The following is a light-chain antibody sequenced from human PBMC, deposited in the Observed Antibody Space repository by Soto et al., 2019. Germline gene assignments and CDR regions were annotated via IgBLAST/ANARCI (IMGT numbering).Light chain of an antibody. CDR3: QQYGSSLIT. V-gene: IGKV3-20*01. CDR2: GAS. Sequence: EIVLKQSPGTLSLSPGERATLSCRASQSVSNNYLAWYQQKPGQAPRLLIYGASNRATGIPARFSGSGSGTDFTLTISSLEPEDFAVYYCQQYGSSLITFGQGTRLEIK. J-gene: IGKJ5*01. CDR1: QSVSNNY.